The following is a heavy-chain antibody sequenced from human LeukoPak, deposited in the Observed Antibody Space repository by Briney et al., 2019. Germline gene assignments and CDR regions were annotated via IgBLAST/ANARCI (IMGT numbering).Heavy chain of an antibody. D-gene: IGHD3-10*01. CDR2: ISGSGGST. J-gene: IGHJ6*02. CDR3: AKDKGGYGSGSYWYYYGMDV. V-gene: IGHV3-23*01. Sequence: GGSLRLSCAASGFTFSSYAMSWVRQAPGKGLEWVSAISGSGGSTYYADSVKGRFTISRDNSKNTLYLQMNSLRAEDTAVYYCAKDKGGYGSGSYWYYYGMDVWGQGTTVTVSS. CDR1: GFTFSSYA.